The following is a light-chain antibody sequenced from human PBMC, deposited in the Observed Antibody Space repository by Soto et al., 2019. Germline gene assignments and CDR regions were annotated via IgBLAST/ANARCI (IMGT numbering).Light chain of an antibody. CDR1: QSVTNY. CDR2: DAS. Sequence: EIVLTQSPATLSLSPGERATLSCRASQSVTNYLAWYQQKPGQAPRLLIYDASDRATGIPARFSGSGSGTDFPLTISRLEPEDFAVYYCQQRSNWPPITFGQGTRLEIK. CDR3: QQRSNWPPIT. J-gene: IGKJ5*01. V-gene: IGKV3-11*01.